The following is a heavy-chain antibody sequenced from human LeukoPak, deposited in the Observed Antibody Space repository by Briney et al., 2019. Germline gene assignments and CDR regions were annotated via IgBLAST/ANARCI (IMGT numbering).Heavy chain of an antibody. CDR3: AKDTVYNFWSGSSFDP. J-gene: IGHJ5*02. CDR2: IGGSATTT. D-gene: IGHD3-3*01. Sequence: GGSLRLSCAASEFTFSNYAMSWVRQAPGKGLEWVSSIGGSATTTYYADSVKGRFTISRDNSKNTLYLLMNSLRAEDTAVYYCAKDTVYNFWSGSSFDPWGQGTLVTVSS. CDR1: EFTFSNYA. V-gene: IGHV3-23*01.